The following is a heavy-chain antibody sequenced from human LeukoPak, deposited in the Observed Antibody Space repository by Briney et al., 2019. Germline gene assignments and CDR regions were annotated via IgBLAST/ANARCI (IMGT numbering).Heavy chain of an antibody. V-gene: IGHV4-61*09. CDR1: GGSISSGSYY. D-gene: IGHD4-17*01. CDR3: ARAPVPYNDYGDSTQPDGFDI. CDR2: IYTSGST. J-gene: IGHJ3*02. Sequence: PSQTLSLTCTVSGGSISSGSYYWSWIRQPAGKGLEWIGHIYTSGSTNYNPSLKSRVTISVDTSKNQFSLKLSSVTAADTAVYYCARAPVPYNDYGDSTQPDGFDIWGQGTMVTVSS.